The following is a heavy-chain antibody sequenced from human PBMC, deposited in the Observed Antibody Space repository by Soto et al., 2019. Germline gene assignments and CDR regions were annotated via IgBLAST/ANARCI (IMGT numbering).Heavy chain of an antibody. Sequence: PSETLSLTCTVSGGPISSYYWSCIRQPPGKRLEWIGYISYSGSTNYNPSLKSRVTISVYTSKNQFSLKLSSVTAADTAVYYCARSVYSSSDAPLLPWFSTWGEGTLVTV. J-gene: IGHJ4*02. V-gene: IGHV4-59*01. CDR2: ISYSGST. CDR3: ARSVYSSSDAPLLPWFST. D-gene: IGHD5-12*01. CDR1: GGPISSYY.